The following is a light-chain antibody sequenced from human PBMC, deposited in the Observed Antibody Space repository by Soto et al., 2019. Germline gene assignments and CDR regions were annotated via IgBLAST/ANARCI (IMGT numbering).Light chain of an antibody. CDR3: SSFSNRDTPYV. CDR1: SRDIGGYDC. V-gene: IGLV2-14*03. J-gene: IGLJ1*01. Sequence: QSVLAQPASVSGSPGQSITISCAGSSRDIGGYDCVSWYQQHPGEVPKLIIFDVSDRPSGVSDRVSCSKSGDTASLTISGLQVEDEADYYCSSFSNRDTPYVFGTGTKLTVL. CDR2: DVS.